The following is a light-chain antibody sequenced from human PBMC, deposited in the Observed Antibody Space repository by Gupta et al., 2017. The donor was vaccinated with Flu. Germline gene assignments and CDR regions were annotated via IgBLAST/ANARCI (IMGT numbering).Light chain of an antibody. CDR3: QQVNNLFVA. V-gene: IGKV1D-13*01. CDR2: DAS. CDR1: HVISSA. J-gene: IGKJ3*01. Sequence: AIQLTQSPSSLSASVGDRVTITCRASHVISSALAWYQQKPGKAPKLLIYDASTLDTGVPSRFSGSETGADFTLTISSLQPEDFGTYYCQQVNNLFVAFGHGTKVDIK.